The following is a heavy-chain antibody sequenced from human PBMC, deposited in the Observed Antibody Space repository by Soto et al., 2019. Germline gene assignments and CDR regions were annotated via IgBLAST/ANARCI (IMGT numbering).Heavy chain of an antibody. CDR2: IYSGGST. Sequence: EVQLVETGGGLIQPGGSLRLSCAASGFTVSSNYMSWVRQAPGKGLEWVSVIYSGGSTYYADSVRGRFTISRDNSKNTLYLQMKSLRAEDTAVYYCARDPPATRNGMDVWGQVTTVTVSS. J-gene: IGHJ6*02. CDR3: ARDPPATRNGMDV. CDR1: GFTVSSNY. V-gene: IGHV3-53*02.